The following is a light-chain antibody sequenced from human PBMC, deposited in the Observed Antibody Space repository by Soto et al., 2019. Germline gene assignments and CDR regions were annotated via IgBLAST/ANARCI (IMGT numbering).Light chain of an antibody. Sequence: QLVLTQPRSVSGSPGQSVTISCTGTSSDVGGYNYVSWYQQHPGKAPKLMIYDVRNRPSGVPNRFSGSKSGNTASLTISGLQAEDEADYYCCSYAGSFTPVVFGGGTKVTVL. CDR3: CSYAGSFTPVV. CDR1: SSDVGGYNY. J-gene: IGLJ2*01. V-gene: IGLV2-11*01. CDR2: DVR.